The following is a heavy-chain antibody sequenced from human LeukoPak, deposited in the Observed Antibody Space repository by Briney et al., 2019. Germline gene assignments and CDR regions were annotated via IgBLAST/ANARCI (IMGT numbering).Heavy chain of an antibody. Sequence: GGSLRLSCAASGFTFSVYGMYWVRQPPGKGLEWVALISYDGTDKYHVDSVKGRFTISRDNSNNTLYLQMNSLRPDDTAVYYCASPVLRYFDWLLGYWGQGTLVTVSS. J-gene: IGHJ4*02. CDR1: GFTFSVYG. CDR2: ISYDGTDK. CDR3: ASPVLRYFDWLLGY. D-gene: IGHD3-9*01. V-gene: IGHV3-30*03.